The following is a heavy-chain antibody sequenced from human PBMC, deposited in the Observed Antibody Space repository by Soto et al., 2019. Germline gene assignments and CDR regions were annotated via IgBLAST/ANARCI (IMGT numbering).Heavy chain of an antibody. CDR2: ISNDGSKT. CDR3: AKAGEIFGLVIFAYLDF. J-gene: IGHJ4*02. Sequence: PGGSLRLSCATSGFTFNSYALHWVRQAPGKGLEWVALISNDGSKTFYADSVKGRFTISRDTAENTLFLQMNSLTTEDTAVYFCAKAGEIFGLVIFAYLDFWGQGTLVTVSS. D-gene: IGHD3-3*01. V-gene: IGHV3-30*18. CDR1: GFTFNSYA.